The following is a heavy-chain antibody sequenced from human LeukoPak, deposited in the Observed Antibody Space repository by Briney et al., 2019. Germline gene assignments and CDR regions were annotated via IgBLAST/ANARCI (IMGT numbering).Heavy chain of an antibody. V-gene: IGHV4-59*01. CDR1: GGSISSYY. CDR3: ARARISFSYGYAPDGPYFDY. J-gene: IGHJ4*02. CDR2: IYSSGST. D-gene: IGHD5-18*01. Sequence: SETLSLTCTVSGGSISSYYRSWIRQPPGKGLEWIGYIYSSGSTNYNPSLKSRVTMSVDTSKNQFSLKVSSVTAADTAVYYCARARISFSYGYAPDGPYFDYWGQGTLVTVSS.